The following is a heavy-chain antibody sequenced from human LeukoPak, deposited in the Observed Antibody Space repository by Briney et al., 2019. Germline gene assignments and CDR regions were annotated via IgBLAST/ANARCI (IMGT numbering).Heavy chain of an antibody. D-gene: IGHD3-10*01. CDR3: ARDTYYYDSGSHRQLDY. V-gene: IGHV3-30*03. CDR1: GFTFSSYG. CDR2: ISYDGSNK. J-gene: IGHJ4*02. Sequence: PGGSLRLSCAASGFTFSSYGMHWVRQAPGKGLEWVAVISYDGSNKYYADSVKGRFTISRDNSKNTLYLQMNSLRAEDTAVYYCARDTYYYDSGSHRQLDYWGQGTLVTVSS.